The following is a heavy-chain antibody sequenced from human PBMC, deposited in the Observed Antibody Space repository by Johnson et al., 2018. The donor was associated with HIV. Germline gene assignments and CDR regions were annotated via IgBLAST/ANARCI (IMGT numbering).Heavy chain of an antibody. Sequence: QVQLLESGGGVVQPGGSLKLSCAASGFNFSKYGMHWVRQAPGKGLEWVAFIRSDGSKTYYADFVKGRLTISRDNSKNTLYLQMNSLRAEDTAVYHCAKDKARWELLAFDIWGQGTMVTVSS. V-gene: IGHV3-30*02. D-gene: IGHD1-26*01. CDR1: GFNFSKYG. J-gene: IGHJ3*02. CDR2: IRSDGSKT. CDR3: AKDKARWELLAFDI.